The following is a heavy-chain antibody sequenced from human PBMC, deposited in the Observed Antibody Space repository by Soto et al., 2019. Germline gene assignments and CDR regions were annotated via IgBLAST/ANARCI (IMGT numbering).Heavy chain of an antibody. CDR2: INPNSGGT. CDR1: GYTFTGYY. Sequence: ASVPVSCKASGYTFTGYYMHWVRQAPGQGLEWMGWINPNSGGTNYAQKFQGWVTMTKDTSISTAYMELSRLRSDDTAVYYCARGASSRGYSYGYEDYYGMDVWGQGTTVTVSS. J-gene: IGHJ6*02. V-gene: IGHV1-2*04. CDR3: ARGASSRGYSYGYEDYYGMDV. D-gene: IGHD5-18*01.